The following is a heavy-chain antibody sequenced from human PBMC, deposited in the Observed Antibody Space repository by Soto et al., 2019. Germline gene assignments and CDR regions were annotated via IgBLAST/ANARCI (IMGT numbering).Heavy chain of an antibody. J-gene: IGHJ6*02. Sequence: LRLSCAASDFTFSSYSMNWVRQAPGKGLEWVSVISGGGGTTYYADSVKGRFRISRDNSKNTLYLQMNSLRVEDTAVYYCAREPMVRGVGYGMDVWGQGTTVTVSS. CDR3: AREPMVRGVGYGMDV. CDR1: DFTFSSYS. V-gene: IGHV3-23*01. CDR2: ISGGGGTT. D-gene: IGHD3-10*01.